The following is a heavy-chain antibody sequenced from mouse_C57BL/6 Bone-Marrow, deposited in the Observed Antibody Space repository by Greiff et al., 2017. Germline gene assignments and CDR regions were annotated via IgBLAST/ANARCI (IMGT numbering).Heavy chain of an antibody. CDR1: GYTFTSYD. Sequence: QVHVKQSGPELVKPGASVKLSCKASGYTFTSYDINWVKQRPGQGLEWIGWIYPRDGSTKYNEKFKSKATLTVDTSSSTAYMQLSSLTSEDSAVYYCARSFWAWFAYWGQGTLVTVSA. J-gene: IGHJ3*01. CDR2: IYPRDGST. CDR3: ARSFWAWFAY. V-gene: IGHV1-85*01.